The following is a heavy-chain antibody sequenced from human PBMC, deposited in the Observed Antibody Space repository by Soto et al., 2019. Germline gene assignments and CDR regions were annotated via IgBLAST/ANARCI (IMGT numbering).Heavy chain of an antibody. CDR2: ISYDGSNK. J-gene: IGHJ3*02. CDR3: AKEYCSGGSCYSDAFDI. V-gene: IGHV3-30*18. D-gene: IGHD2-15*01. CDR1: GFTFSSYG. Sequence: QVQLVESGGGVVQPGRSLRLSCAASGFTFSSYGMHWVRQAPGKGLEWVAVISYDGSNKYYADSVKGRFTISRDNSKNTLYLQMNSLRAEDTAVYYCAKEYCSGGSCYSDAFDIWGQGTMVTVSS.